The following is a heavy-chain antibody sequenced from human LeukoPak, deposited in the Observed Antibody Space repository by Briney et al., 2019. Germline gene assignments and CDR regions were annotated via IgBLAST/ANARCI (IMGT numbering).Heavy chain of an antibody. CDR2: ISGSGGST. CDR1: GFTFSSYA. Sequence: PGGSLRLSCAASGFTFSSYAMSWVRQAPGKGLEWVSAISGSGGSTYYADSVKGRFTIPRDNSKNTLYLQMNSLRAEGTAVYYCAGKGFTMIEGVPPWGYWGRGPWVTVSS. D-gene: IGHD3-22*01. CDR3: AGKGFTMIEGVPPWGY. J-gene: IGHJ4*02. V-gene: IGHV3-23*01.